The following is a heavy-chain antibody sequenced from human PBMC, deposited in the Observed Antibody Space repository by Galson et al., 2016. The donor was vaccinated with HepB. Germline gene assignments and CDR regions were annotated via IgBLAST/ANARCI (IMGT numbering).Heavy chain of an antibody. CDR1: GGSISSGGYY. V-gene: IGHV4-31*03. D-gene: IGHD1-1*01. Sequence: TLSLTCTVSGGSISSGGYYWNWIRQHPGKGLEWIGNIYYSGSNYSDPSLKSRVTISVDTSKNHFSLKLSSVTAADTAVYPCARDCTSRGIWYFDLWGRGTLVPVSS. CDR2: IYYSGSN. J-gene: IGHJ2*01. CDR3: ARDCTSRGIWYFDL.